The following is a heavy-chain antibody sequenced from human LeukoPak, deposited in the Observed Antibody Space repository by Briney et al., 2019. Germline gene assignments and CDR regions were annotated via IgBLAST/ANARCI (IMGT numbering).Heavy chain of an antibody. CDR3: ARGSEWSSGVSDY. CDR2: ISGSSTDI. Sequence: GGSLRLSCAASGFTFSSCGMNWVRQAPGKGLEWVSSISGSSTDIYYADSVKGRFTISRDNAKNSLYLQMNSLRAEDTAVYYRARGSEWSSGVSDYWGQGTLVTVSS. J-gene: IGHJ4*02. D-gene: IGHD3-3*01. CDR1: GFTFSSCG. V-gene: IGHV3-21*01.